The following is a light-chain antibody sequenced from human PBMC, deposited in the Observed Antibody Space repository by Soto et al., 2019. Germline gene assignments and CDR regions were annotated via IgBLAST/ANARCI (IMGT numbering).Light chain of an antibody. J-gene: IGKJ5*01. V-gene: IGKV3-20*01. CDR2: DAS. Sequence: EIVLTQSPGPLSLSPGERTTLSCRASQSVSNSYLAWYQQKPGQVPRLLIYDASSRATGNPDRFSGSGSGIDFTLTTSRLEPEDYALYYCQHYGPALTAGQGTRLVIK. CDR1: QSVSNSY. CDR3: QHYGPALT.